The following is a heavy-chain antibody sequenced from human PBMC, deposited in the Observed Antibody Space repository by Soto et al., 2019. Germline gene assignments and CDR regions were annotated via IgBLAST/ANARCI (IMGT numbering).Heavy chain of an antibody. Sequence: ASVKVSCKASGYTFTSYGISWVRQAPGQGLEWMGWISAYNGNTNYAQKLQGRVTMTTDTSTSTAYMELRSLRSDDTAVYYCARTPETDSSGWYGLDYWGQGTLVTGSS. CDR1: GYTFTSYG. CDR2: ISAYNGNT. V-gene: IGHV1-18*01. J-gene: IGHJ4*02. D-gene: IGHD6-19*01. CDR3: ARTPETDSSGWYGLDY.